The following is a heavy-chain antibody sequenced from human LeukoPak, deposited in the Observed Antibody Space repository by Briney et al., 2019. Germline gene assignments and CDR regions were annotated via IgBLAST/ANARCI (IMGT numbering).Heavy chain of an antibody. J-gene: IGHJ4*02. V-gene: IGHV1-2*02. CDR1: GYTFTGYY. Sequence: GASVKVSCKASGYTFTGYYMHWVRQAPGQGLEWMGWINPNSGGTNYAQKFQGRVTMTRDTSISTAYMELSRLRSDDTAVYYCASHPYDILTGRPQDEDYWGQGTLVTVSS. D-gene: IGHD3-9*01. CDR3: ASHPYDILTGRPQDEDY. CDR2: INPNSGGT.